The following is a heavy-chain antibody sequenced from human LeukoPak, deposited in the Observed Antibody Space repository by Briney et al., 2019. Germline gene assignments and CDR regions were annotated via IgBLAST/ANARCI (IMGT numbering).Heavy chain of an antibody. Sequence: SETLSLTCAVYGGSFSGYYWSWIRQPPGKGLEWIGEINHSGSTNYNPSLKSRVTISVDTSKNQFSLKLSSVTAADTTMYYCARGLHPEGYSNGYFDYWGQGTLVTVSS. CDR1: GGSFSGYY. V-gene: IGHV4-34*01. CDR3: ARGLHPEGYSNGYFDY. CDR2: INHSGST. J-gene: IGHJ4*02. D-gene: IGHD5-18*01.